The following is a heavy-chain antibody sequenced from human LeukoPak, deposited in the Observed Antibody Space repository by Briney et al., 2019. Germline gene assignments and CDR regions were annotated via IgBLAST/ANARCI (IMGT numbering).Heavy chain of an antibody. V-gene: IGHV3-48*03. D-gene: IGHD2-15*01. J-gene: IGHJ4*02. CDR1: GFTFSSYE. Sequence: GGSLRLSCAASGFTFSSYEMNWVRQAPGKGPEWVSYISSSGSTKYHADSVKGRFTISRDNAKNSLYLQVNSLRAEDTAVYYCARGSYCSGVSCYYGYWGQGTLVTVSS. CDR2: ISSSGSTK. CDR3: ARGSYCSGVSCYYGY.